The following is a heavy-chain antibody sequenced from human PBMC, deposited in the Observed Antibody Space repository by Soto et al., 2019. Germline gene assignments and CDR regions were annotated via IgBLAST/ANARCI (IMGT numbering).Heavy chain of an antibody. CDR3: ARGRSYSSSRRNLYYFDY. V-gene: IGHV4-59*01. J-gene: IGHJ4*02. CDR2: IYYSGST. CDR1: GGSISSYY. Sequence: SETLSLTCTVSGGSISSYYWSWIRQPPGKGLEWIGYIYYSGSTNYNPSLKSRVTISVDTSKNQFSLKLSSVTAADTAVYYCARGRSYSSSRRNLYYFDYWGQGTLVTVSS. D-gene: IGHD6-13*01.